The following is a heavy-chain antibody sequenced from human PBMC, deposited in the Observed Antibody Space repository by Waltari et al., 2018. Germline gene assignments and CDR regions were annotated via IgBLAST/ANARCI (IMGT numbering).Heavy chain of an antibody. V-gene: IGHV3-74*01. CDR1: GFTFSRYW. D-gene: IGHD3-22*01. Sequence: EEQLVESGGGLAQPGESLRLSCAASGFTFSRYWMDWVRQAPGKGLVWVSRIISDGSSTTYADSVKGRFTSSRDNAKNTLYVQMNRLRAEDTAVYYCARVATKTYSSPVPGRPYYYGMDVWGQGTTVTVSS. CDR2: IISDGSST. J-gene: IGHJ6*02. CDR3: ARVATKTYSSPVPGRPYYYGMDV.